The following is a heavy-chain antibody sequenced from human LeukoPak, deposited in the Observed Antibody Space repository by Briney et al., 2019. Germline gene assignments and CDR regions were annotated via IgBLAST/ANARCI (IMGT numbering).Heavy chain of an antibody. CDR3: ARGSLALAGSGMDV. CDR1: GFSFSSYS. CDR2: ISSSSSYI. Sequence: GGSLRLSCAASGFSFSSYSMHWVRQAPGKGLEWVSAISSSSSYIYYVDSVKGRFTISRDNAENSLYLQMNSLRAEDTAVYFCARGSLALAGSGMDVWGQGTTVTVSS. D-gene: IGHD6-19*01. J-gene: IGHJ6*02. V-gene: IGHV3-21*01.